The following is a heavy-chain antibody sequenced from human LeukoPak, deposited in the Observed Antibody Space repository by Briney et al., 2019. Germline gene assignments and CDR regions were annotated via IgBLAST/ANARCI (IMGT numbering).Heavy chain of an antibody. CDR1: GFTSSSYS. V-gene: IGHV3-21*01. Sequence: GGSLRLSCAASGFTSSSYSMNWVRQAPGKGLEWVSSISSSSSYIYYADSVKGRFTISRDNAKNSLYLQMNSLRAEDTAVYYCAREGVAVAATDYWGQGTLVTVSS. D-gene: IGHD6-19*01. CDR2: ISSSSSYI. J-gene: IGHJ4*02. CDR3: AREGVAVAATDY.